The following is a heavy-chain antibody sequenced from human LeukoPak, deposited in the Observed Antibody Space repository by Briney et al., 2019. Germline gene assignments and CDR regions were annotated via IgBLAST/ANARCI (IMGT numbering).Heavy chain of an antibody. Sequence: SETLSLTCTVSGGSISSGDYYWSWIRQPPGKGLEWIGYIYYSGSTYYNPSLKSRVTISVDTSKNQFSLKLSSVTAADTAVYYCARDSGSSGYQAFDYWGQGTLVTVSS. D-gene: IGHD3-22*01. CDR2: IYYSGST. CDR1: GGSISSGDYY. V-gene: IGHV4-30-4*02. J-gene: IGHJ4*02. CDR3: ARDSGSSGYQAFDY.